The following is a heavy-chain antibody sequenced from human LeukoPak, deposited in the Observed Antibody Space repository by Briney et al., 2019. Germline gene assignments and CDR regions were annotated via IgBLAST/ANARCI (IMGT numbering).Heavy chain of an antibody. Sequence: ASVKVSCKASGGTFSSHAVSWVRQTPGQGLEWMGVIIPILGAANYAQKFLDRVTITADKSTSTVYMELSSLRSDDTAVYYCATGGWTAAAGNFDFWGQGTPVTVSS. CDR1: GGTFSSHA. V-gene: IGHV1-69*06. J-gene: IGHJ4*02. CDR2: IIPILGAA. D-gene: IGHD6-13*01. CDR3: ATGGWTAAAGNFDF.